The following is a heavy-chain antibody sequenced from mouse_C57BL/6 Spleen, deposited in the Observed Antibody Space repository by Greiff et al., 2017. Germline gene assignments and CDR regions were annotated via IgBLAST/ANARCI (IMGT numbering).Heavy chain of an antibody. CDR2: IYPRDGST. CDR1: GYTFTDHT. V-gene: IGHV1-78*01. D-gene: IGHD1-1*01. CDR3: ARGPYYGSSYDY. J-gene: IGHJ2*01. Sequence: VHLVESDAELVKPGASVKISCKVSGYTFTDHTIHWMKQRPEQGLEWIGYIYPRDGSTKYNEKFKGKATLTADKSSSTAYMQLNSLTSEDSAVYFCARGPYYGSSYDYWGQGTTLTVSS.